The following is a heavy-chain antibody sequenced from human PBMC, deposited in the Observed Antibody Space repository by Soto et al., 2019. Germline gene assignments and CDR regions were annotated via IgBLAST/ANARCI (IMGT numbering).Heavy chain of an antibody. D-gene: IGHD1-26*01. CDR3: ANVEGATTIAVTDA. J-gene: IGHJ4*02. V-gene: IGHV3-23*01. Sequence: PVGSLRLSCAASGFTFSSYAMSWVRRAPGKGLEWVSAISGSGGSTYYADSVKGRFTISRDNSKNTLYLQMNSLRAEDTAVYYCANVEGATTIAVTDAWGQGTLVTVSS. CDR1: GFTFSSYA. CDR2: ISGSGGST.